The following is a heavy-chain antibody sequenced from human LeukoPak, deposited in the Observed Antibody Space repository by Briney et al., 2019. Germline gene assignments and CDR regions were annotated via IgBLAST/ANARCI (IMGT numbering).Heavy chain of an antibody. CDR3: ARDYSSSWYEVGWFDP. V-gene: IGHV1-69*06. CDR1: GYTFTGYY. Sequence: SVKVSCKASGYTFTGYYMHWVRQAPGQGLEWMGGIIPIFGTANYAQKFQGRVTITADKSTSTAYMELSSLRSEDTAVYYCARDYSSSWYEVGWFDPWGQGTLVTVSS. CDR2: IIPIFGTA. J-gene: IGHJ5*02. D-gene: IGHD6-13*01.